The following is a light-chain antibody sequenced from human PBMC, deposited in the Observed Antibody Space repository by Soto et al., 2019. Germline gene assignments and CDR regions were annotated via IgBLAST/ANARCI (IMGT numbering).Light chain of an antibody. V-gene: IGKV3-20*01. Sequence: EIVLTQSPGTLSLSPGERATLSCRASPSVSGSNLAWYQQKPGQAPRLLIYGASSRATVIPDRFSGSGSGTDFTLTISRLEPEDFAVYYCQKYGSSPSWTFGQGTKVDIK. CDR2: GAS. CDR1: PSVSGSN. J-gene: IGKJ1*01. CDR3: QKYGSSPSWT.